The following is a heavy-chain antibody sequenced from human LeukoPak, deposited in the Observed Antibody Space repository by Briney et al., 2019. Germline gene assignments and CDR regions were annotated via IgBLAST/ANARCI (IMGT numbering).Heavy chain of an antibody. CDR1: GFTFSSYA. V-gene: IGHV3-23*01. J-gene: IGHJ4*02. CDR2: ISGSGGST. CDR3: ARGYDLVASTIDY. D-gene: IGHD3/OR15-3a*01. Sequence: GGSLRLSCAASGFTFSSYAMSWVRQAPGKGLEWVSAISGSGGSTYYADSVKGRFTISRDSSKNTLYLQMNSLRVEDTGFYYCARGYDLVASTIDYWGQGVQVTVSS.